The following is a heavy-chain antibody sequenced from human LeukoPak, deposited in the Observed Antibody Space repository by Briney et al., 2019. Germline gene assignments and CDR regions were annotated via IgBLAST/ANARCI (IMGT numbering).Heavy chain of an antibody. D-gene: IGHD3-10*01. CDR1: GYTFTSYG. V-gene: IGHV1-18*01. CDR3: ARDRGFGELGPAYNWFET. CDR2: ISAYNGNT. J-gene: IGHJ5*02. Sequence: ASVKVSCKASGYTFTSYGIRWVRQAPGQGLEWMGWISAYNGNTNYAQKLQGRVTMTTDTSTSTAYMELRSMRSDDTAGYYCARDRGFGELGPAYNWFETWGQGTLVTVSS.